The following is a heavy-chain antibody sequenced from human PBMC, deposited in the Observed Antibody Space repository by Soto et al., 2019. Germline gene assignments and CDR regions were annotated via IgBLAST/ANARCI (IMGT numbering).Heavy chain of an antibody. J-gene: IGHJ6*02. V-gene: IGHV5-51*01. CDR3: AASIFYYGMDV. CDR2: IYPGDSDT. Sequence: PGESLKISCKGSGYTFTNYWICWVRQMPGKGLEWMGIIYPGDSDTKYNPSFQGQVTISADKSITTTYLRWTSLKASDTAIYYCAASIFYYGMDVWGQGTTVTVYS. CDR1: GYTFTNYW.